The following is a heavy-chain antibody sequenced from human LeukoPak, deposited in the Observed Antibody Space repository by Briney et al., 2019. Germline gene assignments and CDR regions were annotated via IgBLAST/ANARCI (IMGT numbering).Heavy chain of an antibody. CDR1: GGSISSSSYY. J-gene: IGHJ4*02. CDR3: ARDRQQLGYYDY. V-gene: IGHV4-39*02. D-gene: IGHD6-13*01. Sequence: PSETLSLTCTVSGGSISSSSYYWAWIRQPPGKGLEWIGSIYYSGNTYYNPSLKSRVTISVDTSKNQFSLKLSSVTAADTAVYYCARDRQQLGYYDYWGQGTLVTVSS. CDR2: IYYSGNT.